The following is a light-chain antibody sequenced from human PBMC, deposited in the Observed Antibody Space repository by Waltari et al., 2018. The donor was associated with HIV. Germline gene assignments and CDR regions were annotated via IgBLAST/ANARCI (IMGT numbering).Light chain of an antibody. CDR1: QSVDRNC. CDR3: QQYGMAPWT. Sequence: QSPGTLSLSPGERATLSCRASQSVDRNCLAWYQQKPGQAPRLLMYGASTRVTGIPDRFSGSGSGTDFTLTIIRLEPEDFAVYYCQQYGMAPWTFGQGTKVEIK. CDR2: GAS. V-gene: IGKV3-20*01. J-gene: IGKJ1*01.